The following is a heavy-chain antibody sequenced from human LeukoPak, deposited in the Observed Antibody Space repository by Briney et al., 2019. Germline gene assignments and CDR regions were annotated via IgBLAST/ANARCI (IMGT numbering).Heavy chain of an antibody. D-gene: IGHD3-16*01. CDR1: GFIFSNYW. V-gene: IGHV3-7*04. Sequence: RAGGSLRLSCSASGFIFSNYWMTWVRQAPGKGLEWVANIKQDGSEKYYVDSVKGRFTISRDNAKKSLYLQMSSLRAGDTAVYFCARDMIILQSWGQGTLVTVSS. CDR2: IKQDGSEK. CDR3: ARDMIILQS. J-gene: IGHJ5*02.